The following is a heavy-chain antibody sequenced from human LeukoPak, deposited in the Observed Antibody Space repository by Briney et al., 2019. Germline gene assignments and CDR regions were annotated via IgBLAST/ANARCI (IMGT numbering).Heavy chain of an antibody. CDR3: ARGFYAAFTNIDY. CDR2: INPNSGGT. V-gene: IGHV1-2*02. CDR1: GYTFTGYY. D-gene: IGHD3-3*02. J-gene: IGHJ4*02. Sequence: ASVKVSCKASGYTFTGYYMHWVRQAPGQGLEWMGWINPNSGGTNYAQKFQGRVTMTRDTSISTAYMELSRLRSDDTAVYYCARGFYAAFTNIDYWGQGTLVTVSS.